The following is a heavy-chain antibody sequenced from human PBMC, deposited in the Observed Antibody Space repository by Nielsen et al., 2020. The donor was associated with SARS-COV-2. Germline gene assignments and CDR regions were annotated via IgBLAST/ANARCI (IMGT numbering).Heavy chain of an antibody. CDR3: AGARATRFGLVMSYGMDV. V-gene: IGHV1-2*02. Sequence: ALVKVSCKASGYTLTDYYILWVRQAPAQGREGMGWINPYSGGTNYAQKSQETVTMTRDASISSVYMELTSDDTAVYYCAGARATRFGLVMSYGMDVWGQGTTVAVSS. CDR2: INPYSGGT. J-gene: IGHJ6*02. CDR1: GYTLTDYY. D-gene: IGHD3/OR15-3a*01.